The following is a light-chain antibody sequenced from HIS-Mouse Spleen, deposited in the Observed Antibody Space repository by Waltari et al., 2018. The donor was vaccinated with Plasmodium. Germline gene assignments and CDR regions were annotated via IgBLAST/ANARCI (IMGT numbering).Light chain of an antibody. CDR1: QSVSSN. V-gene: IGKV3-15*01. CDR2: GA. CDR3: EQYNNWSFT. Sequence: EIVMTQSPATLSVSPGARATLSCRSSQSVSSNLAWYQQKPGKAPRLLIYGASRATGIAARFGGRGSGKELTLTSSSLQSEDFAVYDCEQYNNWSFTFGPGTKVDI. J-gene: IGKJ3*01.